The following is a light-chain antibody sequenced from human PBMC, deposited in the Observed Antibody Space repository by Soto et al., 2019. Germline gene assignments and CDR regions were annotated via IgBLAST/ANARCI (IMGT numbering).Light chain of an antibody. J-gene: IGKJ1*01. CDR1: QSVSSY. V-gene: IGKV3-11*01. CDR2: DAS. CDR3: QQRSNWPWT. Sequence: EIVLTQSPATLSLSPGERDTLSCRASQSVSSYLAWYQQEPGQAPRLLIYDASNRATGIPARFSGSGSGTDFTLTISSLEPEDFAVYYCQQRSNWPWTFGQGTKV.